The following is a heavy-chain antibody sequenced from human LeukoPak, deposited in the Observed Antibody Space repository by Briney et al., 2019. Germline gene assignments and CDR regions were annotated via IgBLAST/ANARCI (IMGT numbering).Heavy chain of an antibody. CDR2: INHNGNVN. CDR1: GFTFSNYW. V-gene: IGHV3-7*03. J-gene: IGHJ4*02. CDR3: AKDPSGYSSGWSSFDY. D-gene: IGHD6-19*01. Sequence: GGSLRLSCAASGFTFSNYWMNWARQAPGKGLEWVASINHNGNVNYYVDSVKGRFTISRDNSKNTLYLQMNSLRAEDTAVYYCAKDPSGYSSGWSSFDYWGQGTLVTVSS.